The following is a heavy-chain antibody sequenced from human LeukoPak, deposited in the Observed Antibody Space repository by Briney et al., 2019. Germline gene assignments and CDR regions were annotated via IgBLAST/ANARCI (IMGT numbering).Heavy chain of an antibody. V-gene: IGHV3-7*01. CDR2: IKQDGSEK. J-gene: IGHJ6*02. CDR1: GFTFSSYW. Sequence: PGGSLRLSCAASGFTFSSYWMSWVRQAPGKGLEWVANIKQDGSEKYYVDSVKGRFTISRDNAKNSLYLQMNSLRAGDTAVYYCARGGRGITMVQGVPFYYYYGMDVWGQGTTVTVSS. D-gene: IGHD3-10*01. CDR3: ARGGRGITMVQGVPFYYYYGMDV.